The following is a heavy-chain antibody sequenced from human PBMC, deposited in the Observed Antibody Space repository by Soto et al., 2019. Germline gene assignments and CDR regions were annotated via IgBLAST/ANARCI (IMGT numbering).Heavy chain of an antibody. D-gene: IGHD6-13*01. V-gene: IGHV4-31*03. CDR3: ARAKKGIAAAENWCDP. CDR2: IYYSGST. CDR1: GGSISSGGYY. Sequence: QVQLQESGPGLVKPSQTLSLTCTVSGGSISSGGYYWSWIRQHPGKGLEWIGYIYYSGSTYYNPSLKSRGTISVDTSKNQFSLKLSSVTAADTAVYCCARAKKGIAAAENWCDPWGQGTLVTVSS. J-gene: IGHJ5*02.